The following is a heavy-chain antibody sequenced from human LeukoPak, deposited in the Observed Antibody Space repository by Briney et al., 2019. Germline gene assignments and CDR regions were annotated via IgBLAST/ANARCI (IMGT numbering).Heavy chain of an antibody. CDR2: ISYSGST. CDR3: AREAYCSSTSCHYHWFDP. D-gene: IGHD2-2*01. CDR1: GGSISSHY. J-gene: IGHJ5*02. Sequence: SETLSLTCTVSGGSISSHYWSWIRQPPGKGLEWIGYISYSGSTNYNPSLKSRVTISVDTSKNQFSLKLSSVTAADTAVYYCAREAYCSSTSCHYHWFDPWGQGTLVTVSS. V-gene: IGHV4-59*11.